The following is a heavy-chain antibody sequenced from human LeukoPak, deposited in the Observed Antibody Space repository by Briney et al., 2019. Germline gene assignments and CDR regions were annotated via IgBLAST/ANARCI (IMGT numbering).Heavy chain of an antibody. Sequence: GGSLRLSCAASRFTFSSYSMNWVRQAPGKGLEWVSYISSSSSTIYYADSVKGRFTISRDNAKNSLYLQMNSLRAKDTAVYYCARMLHDYDFWSGYYDSSPYYYYMDVWGKGTTVTVSS. D-gene: IGHD3-3*01. CDR3: ARMLHDYDFWSGYYDSSPYYYYMDV. CDR2: ISSSSSTI. CDR1: RFTFSSYS. V-gene: IGHV3-48*04. J-gene: IGHJ6*03.